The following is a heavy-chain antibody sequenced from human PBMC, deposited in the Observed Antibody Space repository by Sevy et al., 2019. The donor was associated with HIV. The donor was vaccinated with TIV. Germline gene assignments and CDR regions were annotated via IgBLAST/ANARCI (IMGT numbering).Heavy chain of an antibody. Sequence: GGSLRLSCAASGFTFSNAWMSWVRQAPGKGLEWVGRIKSKTDGGTTEYAAPVKGRFTISRDDSKNTLYLKMNSLKTGDTAVYYCTTSLSGDGLLSSYYYYGMDVWGQGTTVTVSS. CDR3: TTSLSGDGLLSSYYYYGMDV. CDR2: IKSKTDGGTT. J-gene: IGHJ6*02. V-gene: IGHV3-15*01. D-gene: IGHD7-27*01. CDR1: GFTFSNAW.